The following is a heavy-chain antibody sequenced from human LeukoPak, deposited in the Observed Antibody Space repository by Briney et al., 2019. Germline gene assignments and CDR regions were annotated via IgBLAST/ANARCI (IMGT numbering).Heavy chain of an antibody. CDR3: AGGKFDI. Sequence: GGSLRLSCAASGFSFTKYAMAWVRQAPGKGLEWVAIISKDGSMRYYADSVKGRFTASRDNSNNAVYLQMNSLKSEETGVYYCAGGKFDIWGQGTMVTVSA. CDR2: ISKDGSMR. D-gene: IGHD3-16*01. J-gene: IGHJ3*02. CDR1: GFSFTKYA. V-gene: IGHV3-30*04.